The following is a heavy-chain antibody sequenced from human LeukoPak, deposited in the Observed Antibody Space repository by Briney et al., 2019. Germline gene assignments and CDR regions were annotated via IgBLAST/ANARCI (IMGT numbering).Heavy chain of an antibody. Sequence: PGGSLRLSCAASGFTFSSYAMSWVRQAPGKGLEWVSAISGSGGSTYYADSVKGRFTISRDNLKNTLYLQMSSLRGEDTAVYYCARGYYSDFWSVYSYWGQGTLVTVSS. D-gene: IGHD3-3*01. V-gene: IGHV3-23*01. J-gene: IGHJ4*02. CDR1: GFTFSSYA. CDR2: ISGSGGST. CDR3: ARGYYSDFWSVYSY.